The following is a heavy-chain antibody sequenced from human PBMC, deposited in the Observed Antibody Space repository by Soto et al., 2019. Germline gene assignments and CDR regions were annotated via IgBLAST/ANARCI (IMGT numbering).Heavy chain of an antibody. CDR1: GGTFSSYA. CDR3: AVEFSSSWTDAFDI. CDR2: IIPIFGTA. D-gene: IGHD6-13*01. Sequence: SVKVSCKASGGTFSSYAISWVRQAPGQGLEWMGGIIPIFGTANYAQKFQGRVMITADESTSTAYMELSSLRSEDTAVYYCAVEFSSSWTDAFDIWGQGTMVTVSS. V-gene: IGHV1-69*13. J-gene: IGHJ3*02.